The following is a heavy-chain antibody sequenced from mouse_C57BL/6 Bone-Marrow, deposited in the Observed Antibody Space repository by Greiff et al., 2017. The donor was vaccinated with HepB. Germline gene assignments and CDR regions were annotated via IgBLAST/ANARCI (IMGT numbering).Heavy chain of an antibody. V-gene: IGHV1-59*01. CDR2: IDPSDSYT. CDR3: ARGQLRGPFAY. Sequence: QVHVKQPGAELVRPGTSVKLSCKASGYTFTSYWMHWVKQRPGQGLEWIGVIDPSDSYTNYNQKFKGKATLTVDTSSSTAYMQLSSLTSEDSAVYYCARGQLRGPFAYWGQGTLVTVSA. D-gene: IGHD3-2*02. CDR1: GYTFTSYW. J-gene: IGHJ3*01.